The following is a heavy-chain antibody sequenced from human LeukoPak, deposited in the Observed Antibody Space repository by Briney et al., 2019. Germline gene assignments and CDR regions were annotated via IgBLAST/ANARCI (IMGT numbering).Heavy chain of an antibody. CDR2: INSDGSST. J-gene: IGHJ4*02. CDR3: AREGPLGYCSSTSCSLDY. D-gene: IGHD2-2*01. CDR1: GFTFSSYW. Sequence: GGSLRLSCAASGFTFSSYWMHWVRQAPGKGPVWVSRINSDGSSTSYADSVKGRFTISRDNAKNTLYLQMNSLRAEDTAVYYCAREGPLGYCSSTSCSLDYWGQGTLVTVSS. V-gene: IGHV3-74*01.